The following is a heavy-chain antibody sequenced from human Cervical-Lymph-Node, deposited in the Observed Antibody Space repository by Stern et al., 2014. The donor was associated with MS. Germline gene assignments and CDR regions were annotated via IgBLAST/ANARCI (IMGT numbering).Heavy chain of an antibody. CDR1: GYSFISYS. Sequence: EVQLLESGAEVKKPGESLKISCKGSGYSFISYSIGWVRQMPGKGLEWMAIIYPGDSDTRYSPSFRGQVTISADKSNGTAYLQWSSLKASDTAMYYCVRQYSGYEWAYYFDFWGQGTLVTVSS. CDR2: IYPGDSDT. J-gene: IGHJ4*02. D-gene: IGHD5-12*01. V-gene: IGHV5-51*01. CDR3: VRQYSGYEWAYYFDF.